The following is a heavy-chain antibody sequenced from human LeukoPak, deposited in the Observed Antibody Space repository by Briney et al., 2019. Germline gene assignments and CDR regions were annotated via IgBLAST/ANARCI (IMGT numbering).Heavy chain of an antibody. CDR3: ARFLRYDTSWYSDL. J-gene: IGHJ5*02. V-gene: IGHV1-18*01. Sequence: ASVKVSCKAFGYTFDRYSISWVRQAPGQALEWMGWISPYTDDAIYARKFQGRVTMTTDTSSNIAYMELRSLRSDDTAVYFCARFLRYDTSWYSDLWGQGSLVTVSS. CDR1: GYTFDRYS. D-gene: IGHD6-13*01. CDR2: ISPYTDDA.